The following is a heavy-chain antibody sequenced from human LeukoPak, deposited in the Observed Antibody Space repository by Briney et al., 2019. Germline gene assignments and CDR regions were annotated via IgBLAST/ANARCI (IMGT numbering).Heavy chain of an antibody. CDR2: IYYSGST. J-gene: IGHJ4*02. V-gene: IGHV4-39*01. CDR1: GGSISSSSYY. Sequence: SETLSLTCTVSGGSISSSSYYWGWIRQPPGKGLEWIGSIYYSGSTYYNPSLKSRVTISVDTSKNQFSLKLSSVTAADTAVYYCARGGRERTPSPELALFDYWGQGTLVTVSS. D-gene: IGHD2/OR15-2a*01. CDR3: ARGGRERTPSPELALFDY.